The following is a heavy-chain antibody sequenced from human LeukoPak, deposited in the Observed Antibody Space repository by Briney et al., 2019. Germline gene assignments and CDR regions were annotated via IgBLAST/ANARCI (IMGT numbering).Heavy chain of an antibody. Sequence: SETLSLTCTVSGDSIDNSYWTWIRQTPGKGLEWIGYIASSGTSNYDPSLESRATISLGTSKNQFSLKLRSVTAADTAIYYCARVVRGAVTSNRFDPWGQGTLVTVSS. D-gene: IGHD4-17*01. CDR3: ARVVRGAVTSNRFDP. CDR2: IASSGTS. J-gene: IGHJ5*02. V-gene: IGHV4-59*01. CDR1: GDSIDNSY.